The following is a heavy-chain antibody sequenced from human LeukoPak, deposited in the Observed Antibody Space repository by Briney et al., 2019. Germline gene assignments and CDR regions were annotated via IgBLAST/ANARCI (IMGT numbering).Heavy chain of an antibody. CDR3: ASGPSKRRLDY. V-gene: IGHV3-66*01. D-gene: IGHD6-25*01. Sequence: GGSLRLSCAASGFTVSSNYMSWVRQAPGKGLEWVSIIYSDAGTFCADSVKGRFTISRDNSKNTLYLQMNSLRAEDTAVYYCASGPSKRRLDYWGQGTLVTVSS. CDR2: IYSDAGT. J-gene: IGHJ4*02. CDR1: GFTVSSNY.